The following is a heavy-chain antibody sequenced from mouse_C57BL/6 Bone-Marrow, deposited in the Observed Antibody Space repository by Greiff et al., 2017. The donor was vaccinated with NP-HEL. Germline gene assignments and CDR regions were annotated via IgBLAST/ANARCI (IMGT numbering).Heavy chain of an antibody. V-gene: IGHV2-2*01. Sequence: VKLMESGPGLVQPSQSLSITCTVSGFSLTSYGVHWVRQSPGKGLEWLGVIWSGGSTDYNAAFISRLSISKDNSKSQVFFKMNSLQADDTAIYYCARNWYYGSSYSAWFAYWGQGTLVTVSA. J-gene: IGHJ3*01. CDR1: GFSLTSYG. CDR3: ARNWYYGSSYSAWFAY. D-gene: IGHD1-1*01. CDR2: IWSGGST.